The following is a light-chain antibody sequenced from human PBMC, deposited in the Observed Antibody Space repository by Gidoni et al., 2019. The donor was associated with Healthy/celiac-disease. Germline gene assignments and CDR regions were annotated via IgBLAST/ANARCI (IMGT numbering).Light chain of an antibody. J-gene: IGLJ2*01. V-gene: IGLV2-14*01. CDR2: DVS. CDR1: SSDVGGYNY. Sequence: QSALTQPASVSGSPGQSITISCTGTSSDVGGYNYDSWYQQHPGKAPKLMIYDVSNRPSGVSNRFSGSKSGKTASLTISGLQAEDEADYYCSSYTSSSTLYVVFGGGTKLTVL. CDR3: SSYTSSSTLYVV.